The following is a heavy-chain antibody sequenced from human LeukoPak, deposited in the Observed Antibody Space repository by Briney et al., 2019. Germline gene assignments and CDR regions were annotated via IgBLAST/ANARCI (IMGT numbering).Heavy chain of an antibody. D-gene: IGHD3-10*01. CDR3: ARNRYYYGSGNYGVPNWFDP. Sequence: SETLSLTCTVSGGSIRSNSYYWGWIRQPPGKGLEWIGSIYYSGSTYYNPSLKSRVTISVDTSKNQFSLKLRSVTAADTAVYSCARNRYYYGSGNYGVPNWFDPWGQGTLVTVSS. CDR1: GGSIRSNSYY. V-gene: IGHV4-39*01. J-gene: IGHJ5*02. CDR2: IYYSGST.